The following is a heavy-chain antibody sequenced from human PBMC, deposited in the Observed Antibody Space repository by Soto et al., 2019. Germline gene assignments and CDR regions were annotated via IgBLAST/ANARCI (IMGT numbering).Heavy chain of an antibody. V-gene: IGHV3-73*01. CDR2: IRSKANSYAT. D-gene: IGHD1-20*01. CDR1: GFTFSGSA. CDR3: TTHNNWNDGEDY. Sequence: EVPLVESGGGLVQPGGSLKLSCAASGFTFSGSAMHWVRQASGKGLEWVGRIRSKANSYATAYAASVKGRFTISRDDSKNTAYLQMNSLKTEDTAVYYCTTHNNWNDGEDYWGQGTLVTVSS. J-gene: IGHJ4*02.